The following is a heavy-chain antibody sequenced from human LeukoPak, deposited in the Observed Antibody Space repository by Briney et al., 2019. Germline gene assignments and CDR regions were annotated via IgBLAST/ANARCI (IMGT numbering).Heavy chain of an antibody. CDR3: ARVAISITIFGVVEHYGMDV. CDR1: GGSFSGYY. V-gene: IGHV4-34*01. Sequence: SETLSLTCAVYGGSFSGYYWSWIRQPPGKGLEWIGEINHSGSTNYNPSLKSRVTTSVDTSKNQFSLKLSSVTAADTAVYYCARVAISITIFGVVEHYGMDVWGQGTTVTVSS. J-gene: IGHJ6*02. CDR2: INHSGST. D-gene: IGHD3-3*01.